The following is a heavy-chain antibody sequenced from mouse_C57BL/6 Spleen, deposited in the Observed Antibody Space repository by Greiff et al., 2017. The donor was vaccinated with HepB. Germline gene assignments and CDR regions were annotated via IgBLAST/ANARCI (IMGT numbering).Heavy chain of an antibody. CDR3: ARGGYYRYYFDY. J-gene: IGHJ2*01. CDR2: ISSGSSTI. V-gene: IGHV5-17*01. D-gene: IGHD2-3*01. Sequence: DVKLVESGGGLVKPGGSLKLSCAASGFTFSDYGMHWVRQAPDKGLEWVAYISSGSSTIYYADTVKGRFTISRDNAKNTLFLQMTSLRSEDTAMYYCARGGYYRYYFDYWGQGTTLTVSS. CDR1: GFTFSDYG.